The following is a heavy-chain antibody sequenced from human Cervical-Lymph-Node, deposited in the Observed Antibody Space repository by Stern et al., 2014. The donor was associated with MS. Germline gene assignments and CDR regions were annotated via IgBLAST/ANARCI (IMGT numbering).Heavy chain of an antibody. CDR2: INPRSGST. J-gene: IGHJ4*02. CDR3: GRSLYSGNSYLDY. D-gene: IGHD1-26*01. Sequence: QVQLVQSGAEVKKPGASVKVSCKASGYSFTGYFIHWVRQAPGQGPEWMGIINPRSGSTTYAQKFQGRVTVTGDTSTSTVNMELSSLRSEDTAVYYCGRSLYSGNSYLDYWGQGTLVTVSS. V-gene: IGHV1-46*03. CDR1: GYSFTGYF.